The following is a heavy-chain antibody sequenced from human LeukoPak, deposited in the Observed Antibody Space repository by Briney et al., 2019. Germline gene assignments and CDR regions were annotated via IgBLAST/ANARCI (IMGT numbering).Heavy chain of an antibody. CDR1: GGSISSGDYY. Sequence: PSETLSLTCTVSGGSISSGDYYWSWIRQPPGKGLEWIGYIYYSGSTYYNPSLKSRVTISVDTSKNQFSLKLSSVTAADTAVYYCARDSLYYDYVWGSYRPYYFDYWGQGTLVTVSS. V-gene: IGHV4-30-4*01. CDR2: IYYSGST. J-gene: IGHJ4*02. CDR3: ARDSLYYDYVWGSYRPYYFDY. D-gene: IGHD3-16*02.